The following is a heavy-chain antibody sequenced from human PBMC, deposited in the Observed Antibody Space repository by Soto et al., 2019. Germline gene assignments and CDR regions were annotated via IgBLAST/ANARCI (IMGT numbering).Heavy chain of an antibody. Sequence: LRLSCAASGFTFSSYGMHWVRQAPGKGLEWVAVISYDGSNKYYADSVKGRFTISRDNSKNTLYLQMNSLRAEDTAVYYCAKDHATTGLAYWGQGTLVTVSS. CDR2: ISYDGSNK. J-gene: IGHJ4*02. CDR3: AKDHATTGLAY. D-gene: IGHD4-17*01. V-gene: IGHV3-30*18. CDR1: GFTFSSYG.